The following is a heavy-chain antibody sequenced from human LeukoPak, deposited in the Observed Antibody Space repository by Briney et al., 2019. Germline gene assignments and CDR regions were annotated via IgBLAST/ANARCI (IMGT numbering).Heavy chain of an antibody. V-gene: IGHV4-59*01. CDR2: IYYTGST. J-gene: IGHJ4*02. Sequence: PSETLSLTCTVSGGSIDSYYWSWIRQPPGKGLEWIGYIYYTGSTEYHPSLESRATISLDTSKNQFSLKLTSVTAADTAVYYCARVYQSAEYYFDYWGQGNLVSVSS. CDR1: GGSIDSYY. CDR3: ARVYQSAEYYFDY. D-gene: IGHD2-2*01.